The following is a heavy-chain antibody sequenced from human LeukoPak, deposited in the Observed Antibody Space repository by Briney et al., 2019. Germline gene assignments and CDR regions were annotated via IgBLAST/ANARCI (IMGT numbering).Heavy chain of an antibody. Sequence: SVKVSCKASGGTFSSYTISWVRQAPGQGLEWMGRIIPILGIANYAQKFQGRVTITADKSTSTAYMELSSLRSEGTAVYYCARDGGGQLPDNWFDPWGQGTLVTVSS. CDR1: GGTFSSYT. CDR2: IIPILGIA. V-gene: IGHV1-69*04. D-gene: IGHD2-2*01. CDR3: ARDGGGQLPDNWFDP. J-gene: IGHJ5*02.